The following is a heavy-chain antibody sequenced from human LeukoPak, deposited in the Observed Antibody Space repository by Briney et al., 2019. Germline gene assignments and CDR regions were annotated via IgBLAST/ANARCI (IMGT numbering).Heavy chain of an antibody. Sequence: PGGSLRLSCAASGFTFSSYAMGWVRRAPGKGLEWVSGIIGGAGSTYYADSVKGRFTISGDNSKNTLFLQMNSLRAEDTAVYYCAHGAMYQLDYWGQGTLVTVSS. CDR2: IIGGAGST. J-gene: IGHJ4*02. CDR1: GFTFSSYA. D-gene: IGHD2-2*01. CDR3: AHGAMYQLDY. V-gene: IGHV3-23*01.